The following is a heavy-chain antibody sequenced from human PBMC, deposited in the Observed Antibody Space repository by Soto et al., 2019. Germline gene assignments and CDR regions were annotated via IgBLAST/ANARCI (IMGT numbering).Heavy chain of an antibody. CDR1: GFSFTNFA. CDR2: IGASGDIT. D-gene: IGHD2-15*01. CDR3: AKDDFTVRSDDYFDY. V-gene: IGHV3-23*01. Sequence: GWSLRLSCPASGFSFTNFAMSWVRQAPGKGLEWVAGIGASGDITWYADSVKGRLSISRHNSKNTLYLQLNSIRFEDTAVYYCAKDDFTVRSDDYFDYWGPGTLVTVSS. J-gene: IGHJ4*02.